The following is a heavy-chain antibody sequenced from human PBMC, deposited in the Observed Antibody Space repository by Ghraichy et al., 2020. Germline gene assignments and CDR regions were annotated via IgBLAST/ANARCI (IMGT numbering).Heavy chain of an antibody. J-gene: IGHJ4*02. CDR1: GFTFSTCW. Sequence: GGSLRLSCAASGFTFSTCWMHWVCQVAGKGLVWVSHINPDGGKTNYADSVKGRFTISRDNAKNTLYLRMNSLRAEDTAVYYCARSCSDGRYYGDYWGQGTLVTVSS. CDR3: ARSCSDGRYYGDY. V-gene: IGHV3-74*01. D-gene: IGHD2-15*01. CDR2: INPDGGKT.